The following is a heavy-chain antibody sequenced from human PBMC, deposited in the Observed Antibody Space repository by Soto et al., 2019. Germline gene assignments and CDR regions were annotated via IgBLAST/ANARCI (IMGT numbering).Heavy chain of an antibody. J-gene: IGHJ6*02. CDR3: ARGGAAWDGMDV. Sequence: SETLSLTCTVSGGSISSYYWSWIRQPPGKGLERIGYIYYSGSTNYNPSLKSRVTISVDTSKNQFSLKLSSVTAADTAVYYCARGGAAWDGMDVWGQGTTVTVSS. V-gene: IGHV4-59*01. CDR1: GGSISSYY. D-gene: IGHD6-13*01. CDR2: IYYSGST.